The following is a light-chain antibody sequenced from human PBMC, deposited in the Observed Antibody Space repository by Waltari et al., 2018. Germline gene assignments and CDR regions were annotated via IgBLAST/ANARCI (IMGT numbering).Light chain of an antibody. J-gene: IGKJ1*01. CDR1: QSISSW. Sequence: DIQMTQSPSTLSASVGDRVTLTCRASQSISSWLAWYQQKVGRAPKLLIYKASNLEDGVPSRFSGSGSGTDFTLTISSLQPDDFASYYCQQYKSFPWTFGQGTKVEI. V-gene: IGKV1-5*03. CDR3: QQYKSFPWT. CDR2: KAS.